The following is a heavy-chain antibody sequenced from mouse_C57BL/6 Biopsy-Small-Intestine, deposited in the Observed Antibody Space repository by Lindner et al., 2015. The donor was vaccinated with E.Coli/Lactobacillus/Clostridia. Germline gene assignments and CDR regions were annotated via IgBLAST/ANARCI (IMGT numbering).Heavy chain of an antibody. V-gene: IGHV1-9*01. J-gene: IGHJ2*01. D-gene: IGHD2-4*01. Sequence: VQLQESGAEVMKPGASVKLSCKATGYSFTGYWIEWVKQRPGHGLEWIGEILPGSTGTKYNERFNGKATFTADTSSNTAYMQLSSLTTEDSAIYYCAREGDYDYDVVDYWGQGTTLTVSS. CDR2: ILPGSTGT. CDR3: AREGDYDYDVVDY. CDR1: GYSFTGYW.